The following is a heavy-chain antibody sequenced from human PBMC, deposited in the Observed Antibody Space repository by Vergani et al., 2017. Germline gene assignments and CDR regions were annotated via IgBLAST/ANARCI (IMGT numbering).Heavy chain of an antibody. J-gene: IGHJ2*01. Sequence: QVQLQESGPGLVKPSETLSLTCTVSGRSISSYYWSWIRQPPGKGLEWIGYIYYSGSTNYNPSLKSRVTISVDTSKNQFSLKLSSVTAADTPVYYCARVGHLVAVTGEGPSLDLWGRGTLVTVSS. V-gene: IGHV4-59*01. CDR3: ARVGHLVAVTGEGPSLDL. D-gene: IGHD2-21*02. CDR2: IYYSGST. CDR1: GRSISSYY.